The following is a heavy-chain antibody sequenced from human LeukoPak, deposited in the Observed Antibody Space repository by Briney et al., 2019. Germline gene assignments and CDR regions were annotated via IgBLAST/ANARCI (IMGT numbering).Heavy chain of an antibody. V-gene: IGHV1-2*02. D-gene: IGHD3-22*01. CDR2: IDPKSGRT. J-gene: IGHJ3*02. Sequence: GASVRVSCKASGYTFTDYYIHWVRQAPGQGLEWMGWIDPKSGRTRFAQQSQGRFTISRDNSKNTLYLQMNSLRAEDTAVYYCAKDGGITMIVVVTHDAFDIWGQGTMVTVSS. CDR1: GYTFTDYY. CDR3: AKDGGITMIVVVTHDAFDI.